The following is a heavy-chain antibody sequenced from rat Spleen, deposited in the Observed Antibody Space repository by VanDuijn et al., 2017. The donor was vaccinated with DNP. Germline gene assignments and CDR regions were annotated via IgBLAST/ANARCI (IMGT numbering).Heavy chain of an antibody. Sequence: QVQLKESGPGLAQPSQTLSLPCTVSGFSLTTTGVSWVRQPPGKGLEWIAAISSGGKTFYNSALRSRLSISRDTSKSQVFLRMNGLQTEDTAIYFCARDGTNWGQGRLVTVSS. D-gene: IGHD1-12*02. J-gene: IGHJ3*01. CDR2: ISSGGKT. CDR1: GFSLTTTG. CDR3: ARDGTN. V-gene: IGHV2S12*01.